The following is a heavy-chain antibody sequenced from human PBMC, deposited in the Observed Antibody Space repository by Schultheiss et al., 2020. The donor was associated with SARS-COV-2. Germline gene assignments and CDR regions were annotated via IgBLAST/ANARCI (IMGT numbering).Heavy chain of an antibody. J-gene: IGHJ6*02. CDR3: ARDYGMDV. Sequence: GGSLRLSCAASGFTFSSYAMHWVRQAPGKGLEWVAVISYDGSNKYYADSVKGRFTISRDNSKNTLYLQMNSLRAEDTAVYYCARDYGMDVWGQGTTVTVSS. V-gene: IGHV3-30*04. CDR2: ISYDGSNK. CDR1: GFTFSSYA.